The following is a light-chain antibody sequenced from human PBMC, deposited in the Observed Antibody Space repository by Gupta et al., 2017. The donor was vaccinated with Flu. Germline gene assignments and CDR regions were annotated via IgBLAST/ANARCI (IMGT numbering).Light chain of an antibody. V-gene: IGKV1-17*01. J-gene: IGKJ1*01. CDR1: QDIEND. CDR3: FQHESNPWT. CDR2: AAS. Sequence: IQMTQPPSSLSASIGDRVIITCRASQDIENDLAWYQQKLGKAPKRLIYAASSLESGVPSRFSGSRSGTEFTLTISSLQPEDFVNYYCFQHESNPWTFGQGTKVEMK.